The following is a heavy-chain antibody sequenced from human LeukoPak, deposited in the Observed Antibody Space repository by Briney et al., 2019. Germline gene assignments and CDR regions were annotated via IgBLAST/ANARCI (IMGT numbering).Heavy chain of an antibody. J-gene: IGHJ5*02. CDR3: ARTGLSYGSGSKTINWFDP. CDR2: IYYSGST. Sequence: SETLSLTCTVSGGSISSYYWSWIRQPPGKGLEWIGYIYYSGSTNYNPSLKSRVTISVDTSKNQFSLKLSSVTAADTAVYYCARTGLSYGSGSKTINWFDPWGQGTLVTVSS. V-gene: IGHV4-59*08. D-gene: IGHD3-10*01. CDR1: GGSISSYY.